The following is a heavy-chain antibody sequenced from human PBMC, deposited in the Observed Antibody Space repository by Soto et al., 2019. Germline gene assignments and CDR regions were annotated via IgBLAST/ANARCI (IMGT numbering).Heavy chain of an antibody. D-gene: IGHD6-19*01. J-gene: IGHJ4*02. CDR1: GFTFSSYS. CDR3: ARDWPGRLGAGKHLYYFDY. V-gene: IGHV3-48*02. Sequence: EVQLVESGGGLVQPGGSLRLSCAASGFTFSSYSMNWVRQAPGKGLEWVSYISSSSSTIYYADSVKGRFTISRDNAKNSLYLQMNSLRDEDTAVYYCARDWPGRLGAGKHLYYFDYWGQGTLVTVSS. CDR2: ISSSSSTI.